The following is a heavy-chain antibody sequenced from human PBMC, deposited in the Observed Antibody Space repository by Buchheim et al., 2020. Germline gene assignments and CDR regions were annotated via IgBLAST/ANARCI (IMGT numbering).Heavy chain of an antibody. Sequence: EVQLVESGGGLVQPGGSLRLSCAASGFTFSSYSMNWVRQAPGKGLEWVSYISSSSSTIYYADSVKGRFTISRDNAKNSLYLQMNSLRGEDTAVYYCATIRYCSSTSCYDTNYYYYYMDVWGKGTT. D-gene: IGHD2-2*01. J-gene: IGHJ6*03. CDR3: ATIRYCSSTSCYDTNYYYYYMDV. V-gene: IGHV3-48*01. CDR2: ISSSSSTI. CDR1: GFTFSSYS.